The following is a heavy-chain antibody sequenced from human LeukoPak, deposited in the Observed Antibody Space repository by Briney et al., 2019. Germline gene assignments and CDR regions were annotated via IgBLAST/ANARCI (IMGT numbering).Heavy chain of an antibody. CDR3: ASNVAVAGDYNWFDP. J-gene: IGHJ5*02. V-gene: IGHV1-18*01. CDR1: GYTFTSYG. D-gene: IGHD6-19*01. CDR2: ISAYNGNT. Sequence: GASVKVSCKASGYTFTSYGISWVRQAPGQGLERMGWISAYNGNTNYAQKLQGRVTMTTDTSTSTAYMELRSLRSDDTAVYYCASNVAVAGDYNWFDPWGQGTLVTVSS.